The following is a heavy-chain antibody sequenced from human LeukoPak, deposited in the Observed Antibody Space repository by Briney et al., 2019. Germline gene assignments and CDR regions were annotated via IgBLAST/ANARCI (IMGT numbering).Heavy chain of an antibody. CDR1: GGSISSSDYY. V-gene: IGHV4-39*07. J-gene: IGHJ6*02. D-gene: IGHD1-26*01. CDR2: IYYSGSI. CDR3: VRGFLGLNGGV. Sequence: SETLSLTCTVSGGSISSSDYYWGWIRQPPGKGLEWIGSIYYSGSIHYNPSLKSRVTISVDTSKNQFSLKLNSATAADTAVYYCVRGFLGLNGGVWGQGTTVTVSS.